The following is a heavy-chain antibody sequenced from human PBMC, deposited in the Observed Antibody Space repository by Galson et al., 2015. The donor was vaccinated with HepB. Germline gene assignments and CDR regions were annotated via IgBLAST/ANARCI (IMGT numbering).Heavy chain of an antibody. V-gene: IGHV1-69*13. J-gene: IGHJ4*02. CDR3: ARSWDYDSSGYWAY. Sequence: SVKVSCKASGGTFSSYAIGWVRQAPGQGLEWMGGIIPIFGTANYAQKFQGRVTITADESTSTAYMELSSLRSEDTAVYYCARSWDYDSSGYWAYWGQGTLVTVSS. CDR1: GGTFSSYA. CDR2: IIPIFGTA. D-gene: IGHD3-22*01.